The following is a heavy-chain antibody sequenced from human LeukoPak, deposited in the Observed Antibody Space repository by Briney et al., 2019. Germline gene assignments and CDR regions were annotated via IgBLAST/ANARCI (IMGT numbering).Heavy chain of an antibody. D-gene: IGHD6-13*01. Sequence: PGGSLRLSCAASGFTFSNDGMHWVRQAPGKGLEWVSVIYSGGSTYYADSVKGRFTISRDNSKNTLYLQMNSLRAEDTAVYYCAKEEALIAAAAPQGYWGQGTLVTVSS. CDR3: AKEEALIAAAAPQGY. J-gene: IGHJ4*02. CDR1: GFTFSNDG. CDR2: IYSGGST. V-gene: IGHV3-NL1*01.